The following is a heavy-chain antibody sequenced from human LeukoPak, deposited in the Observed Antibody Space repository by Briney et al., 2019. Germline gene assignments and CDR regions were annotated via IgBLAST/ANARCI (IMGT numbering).Heavy chain of an antibody. CDR3: ARVPCGGDCYWVDY. J-gene: IGHJ4*02. CDR1: GFTFRSYG. CDR2: IWYDGSNK. V-gene: IGHV3-33*01. Sequence: GRSLRLSCATSGFTFRSYGMHWVPQAPGKGLERVAVIWYDGSNKYYADSEKGRFTISRDNSKNTLYLQMNSLRAEDTAVYYCARVPCGGDCYWVDYWGQGTLVTVSS. D-gene: IGHD2-21*02.